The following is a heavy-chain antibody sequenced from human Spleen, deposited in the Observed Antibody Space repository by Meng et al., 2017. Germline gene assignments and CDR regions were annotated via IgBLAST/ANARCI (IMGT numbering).Heavy chain of an antibody. CDR2: IYDSGNT. J-gene: IGHJ4*02. D-gene: IGHD1-26*01. Sequence: QVQLQESGPGLVKPSGTLSLPCAVSGGFIVSTNWWSWVRQTPGKGLEWIGEIYDSGNTNYNPSLKSRVTISVDKSKNQFSLKLSSVTAADTAVYYCARVRYTRWDYYFDSWGQGTLVTVSS. CDR1: GGFIVSTNW. V-gene: IGHV4-4*02. CDR3: ARVRYTRWDYYFDS.